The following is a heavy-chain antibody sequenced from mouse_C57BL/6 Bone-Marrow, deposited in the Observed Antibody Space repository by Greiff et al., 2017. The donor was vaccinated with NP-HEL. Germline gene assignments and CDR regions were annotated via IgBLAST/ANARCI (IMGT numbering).Heavy chain of an antibody. D-gene: IGHD1-1*01. Sequence: EVQLQQSGPELVKPGASVKISCKASGYTFTDYYMNWVKQSHGKSLEWLGDINPNNGGTSYNQKFTGKATLTVDKSSSTAYMELRSLTSEESAVYYCARHKLLRYAMDYWGQGTSVTVSS. J-gene: IGHJ4*01. CDR2: INPNNGGT. CDR3: ARHKLLRYAMDY. CDR1: GYTFTDYY. V-gene: IGHV1-26*01.